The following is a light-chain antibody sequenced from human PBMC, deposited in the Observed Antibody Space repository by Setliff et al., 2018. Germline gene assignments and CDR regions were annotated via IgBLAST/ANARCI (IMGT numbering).Light chain of an antibody. V-gene: IGLV2-14*01. J-gene: IGLJ2*01. CDR3: SSYTSSSTV. CDR2: DVS. Sequence: LTQPASVSGSPGQSITISCTGTSSDVGGYNYVSWYQQHPGKAPKLMIYDVSNRPSGVSNRFSGSKSGNTASLTISGLQAEDEADYYCSSYTSSSTVFGGGTKVTVL. CDR1: SSDVGGYNY.